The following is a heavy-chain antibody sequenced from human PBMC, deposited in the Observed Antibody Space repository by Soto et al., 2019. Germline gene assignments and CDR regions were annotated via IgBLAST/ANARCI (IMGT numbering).Heavy chain of an antibody. CDR1: GFTFDDYA. V-gene: IGHV3-9*01. CDR2: ISWNSGSI. Sequence: GGSLRLSCAASGFTFDDYAMHWVRQAPGKGLEWVSGISWNSGSIGYADSVKGRFTISRDNAKNSLYLQMNSLRAEDTALYYCAKWPEQQSSYYFDYWGQGTLVTVSS. D-gene: IGHD6-13*01. CDR3: AKWPEQQSSYYFDY. J-gene: IGHJ4*02.